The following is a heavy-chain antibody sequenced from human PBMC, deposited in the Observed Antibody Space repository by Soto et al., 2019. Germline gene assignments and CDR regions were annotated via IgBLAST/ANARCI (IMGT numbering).Heavy chain of an antibody. CDR1: GGSISPYY. J-gene: IGHJ3*02. D-gene: IGHD3-10*01. Sequence: QVQLQESGPGLVKPSETLSLTCTVSGGSISPYYWSFIRQPPGKGLEWIAYISYSGGTSYNPSLMSRVAMSVDTSKNQFSVRLGSVTAADTAVYSCARGHFRGRDALDIWGQGTMVTVSS. CDR3: ARGHFRGRDALDI. CDR2: ISYSGGT. V-gene: IGHV4-59*01.